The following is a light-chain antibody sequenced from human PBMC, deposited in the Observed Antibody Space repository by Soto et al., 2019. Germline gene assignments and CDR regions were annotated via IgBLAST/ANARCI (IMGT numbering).Light chain of an antibody. CDR1: SSDISGYNR. CDR2: KVI. CDR3: YSYTSSSTYV. V-gene: IGLV2-18*02. Sequence: QSALTQPPSVSGSPEPSVTISCTGTSSDISGYNRVYWYQQTPGTAPNLVIYKVIHPPSGVPARFSGSKSGNTASLTICGLQAEDEADYYCYSYTSSSTYVFGTGTKVTVL. J-gene: IGLJ1*01.